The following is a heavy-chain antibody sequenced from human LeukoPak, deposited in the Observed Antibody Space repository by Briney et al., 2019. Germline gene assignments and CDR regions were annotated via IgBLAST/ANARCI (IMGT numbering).Heavy chain of an antibody. Sequence: ASVKVSCKASGYTFNTYGISWVRQAPGQGLEWMGWISAYSGNTNYAQKLQGRVTMTTDTSTSTAYMELRSLRSDDTAVYYCARTQGTWYLDLWGRGTLVTVSS. CDR2: ISAYSGNT. CDR1: GYTFNTYG. V-gene: IGHV1-18*01. CDR3: ARTQGTWYLDL. J-gene: IGHJ2*01.